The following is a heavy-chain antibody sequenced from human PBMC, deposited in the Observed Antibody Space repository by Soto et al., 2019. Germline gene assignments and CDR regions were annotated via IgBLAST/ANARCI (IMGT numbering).Heavy chain of an antibody. CDR1: GFTFSLYW. D-gene: IGHD2-8*01. J-gene: IGHJ4*02. V-gene: IGHV3-7*01. CDR3: ASSNGFLDY. Sequence: GGSLRLSCAASGFTFSLYWMAWVRQAPGKGLEWLANIKQDESEKYYVDSLKGRFTISRDNARNSFYLQMNSLRAEDTAVYYCASSNGFLDYWGQGTLVTVSS. CDR2: IKQDESEK.